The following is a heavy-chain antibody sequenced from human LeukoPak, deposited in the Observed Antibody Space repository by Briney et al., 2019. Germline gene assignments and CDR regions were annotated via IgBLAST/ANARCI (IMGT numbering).Heavy chain of an antibody. CDR3: ARTSARGAQFDY. CDR2: IYSSGST. Sequence: PSETLSLTRSVSGGSISSYYWSWIRQPAGKGLEWIGRIYSSGSTNYNPSLKTRVTMSLDTSKNQFSLNPTTVTAADTAVYYCARTSARGAQFDYWGQGTLATVSS. V-gene: IGHV4-4*07. J-gene: IGHJ4*02. CDR1: GGSISSYY. D-gene: IGHD3-10*01.